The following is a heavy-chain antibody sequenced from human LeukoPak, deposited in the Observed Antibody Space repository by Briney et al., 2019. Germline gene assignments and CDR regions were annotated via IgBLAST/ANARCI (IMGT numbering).Heavy chain of an antibody. V-gene: IGHV3-64*01. CDR2: ISSNGGST. D-gene: IGHD3-3*02. J-gene: IGHJ3*02. CDR1: GFTFSSYA. CDR3: ARGNILARSAFDI. Sequence: PGGSLRLSCAASGFTFSSYAMHWVRQAPGKGLEYVSAISSNGGSTYYANSVKGRFTISRDNSKNSLYLQMNSLRAEDTAVYYCARGNILARSAFDIWGQGTMVTVSS.